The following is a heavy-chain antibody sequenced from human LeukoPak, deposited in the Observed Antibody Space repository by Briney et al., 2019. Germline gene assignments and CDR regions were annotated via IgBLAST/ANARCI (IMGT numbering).Heavy chain of an antibody. D-gene: IGHD3-10*01. CDR1: GFTFSSYS. CDR3: ARPGGTMVRGVIKKSRYLAEYFQH. V-gene: IGHV3-48*01. CDR2: ISSSSSTI. J-gene: IGHJ1*01. Sequence: GGSLRLSCAASGFTFSSYSMNWVRQAPGKGLEWVSYISSSSSTICYADSVKGRFTISRDNAKNSLYLQMNSLRAEDTAVYYCARPGGTMVRGVIKKSRYLAEYFQHWGQGTLVTVSS.